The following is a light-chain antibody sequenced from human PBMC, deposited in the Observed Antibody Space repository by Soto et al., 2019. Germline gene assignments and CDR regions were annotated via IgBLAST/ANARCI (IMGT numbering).Light chain of an antibody. V-gene: IGKV1-5*03. J-gene: IGKJ1*01. CDR1: QSVSNW. Sequence: DIQMTHSPSTLSASVGARVPITCRARQSVSNWLAWYQQKPGKAPNLLIYKACSLKNGVPSRFSGSGSGTEFTLTISSLQPDDFATYYCQQYNTYLTFGQGTKVDI. CDR2: KAC. CDR3: QQYNTYLT.